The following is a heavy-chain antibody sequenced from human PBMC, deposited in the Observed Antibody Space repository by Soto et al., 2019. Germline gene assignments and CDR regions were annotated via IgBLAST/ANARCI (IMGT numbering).Heavy chain of an antibody. CDR2: ISGSGKYI. CDR1: GFSFSAYS. D-gene: IGHD2-21*01. CDR3: ARDPRAWAGDYFDY. V-gene: IGHV3-21*01. Sequence: EVQLVESGGGLVKPGGSLRLSCAASGFSFSAYSMDWVRQAPGKGPEWVASISGSGKYIYYADSVKGRFTISRDNARNSLYLQMNSLRAEDTAVYYCARDPRAWAGDYFDYWGQGTLVTVSS. J-gene: IGHJ4*02.